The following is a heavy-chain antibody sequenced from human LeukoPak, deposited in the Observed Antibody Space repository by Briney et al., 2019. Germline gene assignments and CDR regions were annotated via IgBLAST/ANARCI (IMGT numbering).Heavy chain of an antibody. CDR3: ARSSRGYFDY. CDR2: INYSGST. J-gene: IGHJ4*02. CDR1: GGSFSSYY. D-gene: IGHD1-1*01. V-gene: IGHV4-59*08. Sequence: SETLSLTCTVSGGSFSSYYWNWIRQPPGKGLEWIGYINYSGSTNYYPSLKSRVTISLDTSKNQFSLKLSSVTAADTAVYYCARSSRGYFDYWGQGTLVTVSS.